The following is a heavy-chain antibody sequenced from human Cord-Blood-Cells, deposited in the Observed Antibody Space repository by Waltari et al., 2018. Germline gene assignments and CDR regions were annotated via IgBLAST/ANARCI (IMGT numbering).Heavy chain of an antibody. D-gene: IGHD2-2*01. CDR3: ARESGIVVPAAHYYYYYMDV. V-gene: IGHV1-69*01. Sequence: QVQLVQSGAEVKKPGSSVKVSCKASGGTFSSYAISWVRQAPGHGLEWMGGIIPIFGTANYAQKFQGRVTITADESTSTAYMELSSLRSEDTAVYYCARESGIVVPAAHYYYYYMDVWGKGTTVTVSS. CDR2: IIPIFGTA. CDR1: GGTFSSYA. J-gene: IGHJ6*03.